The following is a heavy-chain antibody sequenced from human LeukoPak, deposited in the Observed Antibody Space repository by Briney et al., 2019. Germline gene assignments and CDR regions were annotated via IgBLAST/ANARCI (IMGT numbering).Heavy chain of an antibody. D-gene: IGHD4-23*01. J-gene: IGHJ4*02. CDR1: GFTFSSYA. V-gene: IGHV3-30-3*01. Sequence: GGSLRLSCAASGFTFSSYAMSWVRQAPGKGLEWVAVISYDGSNKYYADSVKGRFTISRDNSKNTLYLQMNSLRAEDTAVYYCARDRFDGNPWEVDYWGQGTLVTVSS. CDR2: ISYDGSNK. CDR3: ARDRFDGNPWEVDY.